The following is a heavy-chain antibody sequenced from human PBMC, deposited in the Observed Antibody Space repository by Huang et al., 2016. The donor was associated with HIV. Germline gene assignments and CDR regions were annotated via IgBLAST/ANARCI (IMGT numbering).Heavy chain of an antibody. D-gene: IGHD3-3*01. V-gene: IGHV3-49*05. CDR1: GFPFGDCA. CDR2: IRSKASGGTT. J-gene: IGHJ4*02. Sequence: EVQLVESGGGLVKPGRSLRLSCTASGFPFGDCAMSWFRQGPGKVREWVGVIRSKASGGTTEYAASVKGRFTISRDDSKSIAYLQMNSLKIEDTAVYYCTRENYDFWSGYYKYYFDYWGQGTLVTVSS. CDR3: TRENYDFWSGYYKYYFDY.